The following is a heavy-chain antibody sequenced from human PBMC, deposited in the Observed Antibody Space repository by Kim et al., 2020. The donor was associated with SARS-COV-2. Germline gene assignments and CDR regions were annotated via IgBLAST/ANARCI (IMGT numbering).Heavy chain of an antibody. D-gene: IGHD3-16*01. CDR3: VRGYAGGPFDF. CDR2: T. V-gene: IGHV3-20*01. Sequence: TGYADSVKGGFTISGDNAKNSLHLQMSSLRAEDTAVYHCVRGYAGGPFDFWGQGTLVTVSS. J-gene: IGHJ4*02.